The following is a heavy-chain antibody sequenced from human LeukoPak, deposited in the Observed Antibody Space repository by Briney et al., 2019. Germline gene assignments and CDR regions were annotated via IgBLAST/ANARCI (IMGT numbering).Heavy chain of an antibody. CDR3: ARSDDGSFSY. CDR2: ITDNGRTT. V-gene: IGHV3-64*01. D-gene: IGHD1-26*01. J-gene: IGHJ4*02. CDR1: GFTFRTYT. Sequence: GGSLRLSCAASGFTFRTYTMNWVRQAPGKGLEYVSGITDNGRTTTYANSVKGRFTISRDNSKNTLYLQMGSLRSDDMAVYYCARSDDGSFSYWGQGTLVTVSS.